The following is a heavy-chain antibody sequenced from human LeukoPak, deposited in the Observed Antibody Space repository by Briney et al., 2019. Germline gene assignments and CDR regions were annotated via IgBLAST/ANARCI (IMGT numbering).Heavy chain of an antibody. D-gene: IGHD3-3*01. CDR1: GVSISSGGYS. J-gene: IGHJ5*02. CDR2: IYHSGST. V-gene: IGHV4-30-2*01. Sequence: SQTLSLTCAVSGVSISSGGYSWSWIRQPPGKGLEWIGYIYHSGSTYYNPSLKSRVTISVDRSKNQFSLKLSSVTAADTAVYYCASWYYDFWSGYYGWFDPWGQGTLVTVSS. CDR3: ASWYYDFWSGYYGWFDP.